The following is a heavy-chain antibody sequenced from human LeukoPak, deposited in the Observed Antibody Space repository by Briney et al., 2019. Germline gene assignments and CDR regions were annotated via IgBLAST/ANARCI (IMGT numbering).Heavy chain of an antibody. CDR2: IYTSGST. J-gene: IGHJ4*02. Sequence: SQTLSLTCTVSGGSISSGSYYWSWIRQPAGKGLEWIGRIYTSGSTNYNPSLKSRVTISVDTSKNQFSLKLSSVTAADTAVYYCAREGYCSSTGCYTGGFDYWGQGTLVTVSS. CDR3: AREGYCSSTGCYTGGFDY. CDR1: GGSISSGSYY. D-gene: IGHD2-2*02. V-gene: IGHV4-61*02.